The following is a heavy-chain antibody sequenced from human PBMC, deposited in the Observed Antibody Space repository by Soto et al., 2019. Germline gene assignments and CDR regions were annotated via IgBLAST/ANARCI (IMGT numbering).Heavy chain of an antibody. CDR2: ISGSGGTT. V-gene: IGHV3-23*01. D-gene: IGHD3-22*01. CDR1: GFTFSSYA. J-gene: IGHJ4*02. CDR3: AKSSSGYYRYFDY. Sequence: GGSLRLSCAASGFTFSSYAMSWVRQAPGKGLEWVSAISGSGGTTYYADSVKGRFTISRDNSKNTLYLQMNSLRAEDTAVYYCAKSSSGYYRYFDYWGQGTLVTVSS.